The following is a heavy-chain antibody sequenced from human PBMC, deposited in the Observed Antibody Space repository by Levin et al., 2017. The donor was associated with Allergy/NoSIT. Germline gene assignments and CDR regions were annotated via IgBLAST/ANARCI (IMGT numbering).Heavy chain of an antibody. D-gene: IGHD3-10*01. Sequence: GGSLRLSCAASRFTFSDYYMSWIRQAPGKGLEWVSYISSSSSYTNYADSVKGRFTISRDNAKNSLYLQMNSLRAEDTAVYYCASPYYGSGTDAFDIWGQGTMVTVSS. CDR1: RFTFSDYY. V-gene: IGHV3-11*03. J-gene: IGHJ3*02. CDR3: ASPYYGSGTDAFDI. CDR2: ISSSSSYT.